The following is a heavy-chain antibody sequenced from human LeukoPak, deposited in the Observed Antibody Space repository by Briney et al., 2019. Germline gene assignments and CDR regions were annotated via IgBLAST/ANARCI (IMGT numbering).Heavy chain of an antibody. CDR3: ARVRRGYSTYLPEY. CDR2: ITWNSGNR. CDR1: GFNFDDYA. Sequence: PGRSLRLSCAASGFNFDDYAMHWVRQVPGKGLEWVSGITWNSGNRGYADSVKGRFTISRDNAKNSLYLQMNSLRAEDTALYHCARVRRGYSTYLPEYWGQGTLVTVSS. V-gene: IGHV3-9*01. J-gene: IGHJ4*02. D-gene: IGHD6-13*01.